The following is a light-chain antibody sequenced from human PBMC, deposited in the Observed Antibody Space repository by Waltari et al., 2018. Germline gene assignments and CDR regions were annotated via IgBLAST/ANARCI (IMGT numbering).Light chain of an antibody. CDR1: SNDVGYNY. V-gene: IGLV2-8*01. J-gene: IGLJ2*01. CDR2: EVA. CDR3: SSYAGSNKVI. Sequence: QSALTQPASVSGSPGQSITISCSGSSNDVGYNYVSWYQQFPGKPPTLIIDEVAKRPSGVPDRFSGSKSGNTASLTVSGLQAEDDADYHCSSYAGSNKVIFGGGTKLTVL.